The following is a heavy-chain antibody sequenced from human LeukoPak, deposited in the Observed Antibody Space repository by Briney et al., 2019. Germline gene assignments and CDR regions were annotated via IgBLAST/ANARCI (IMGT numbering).Heavy chain of an antibody. D-gene: IGHD6-19*01. V-gene: IGHV1-18*01. J-gene: IGHJ4*02. CDR2: IGVYNGHT. CDR3: ARDKDTGAVAGTFDN. Sequence: GSAKVSCKASGYRFDYVGISWARQAPGRGLEWMGWIGVYNGHTKYAENLQGRVTLTTDTSTSTAYLELSSLRSDDTAVYYCARDKDTGAVAGTFDNWGQGTLVTVSS. CDR1: GYRFDYVG.